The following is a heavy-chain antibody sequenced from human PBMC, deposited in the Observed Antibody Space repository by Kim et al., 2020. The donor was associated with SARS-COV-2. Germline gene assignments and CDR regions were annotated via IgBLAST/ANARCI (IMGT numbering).Heavy chain of an antibody. J-gene: IGHJ4*02. Sequence: GGSLRLSCAAYGFNFSTYAMHWVRQAPGKGLDWVAVISEDGSNKYYVDSVKGRFTISRDNSKNTLYLQMNSLRAEDTAVYYCARDVGMVTTRAFDYWGQGTLVTVSS. V-gene: IGHV3-30*04. CDR1: GFNFSTYA. D-gene: IGHD5-12*01. CDR3: ARDVGMVTTRAFDY. CDR2: ISEDGSNK.